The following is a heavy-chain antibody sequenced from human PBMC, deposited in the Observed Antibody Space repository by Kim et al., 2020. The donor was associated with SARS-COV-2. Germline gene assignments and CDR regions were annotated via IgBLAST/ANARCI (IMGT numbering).Heavy chain of an antibody. CDR1: GGSISSGGYY. CDR2: IYYSGST. D-gene: IGHD3-3*01. Sequence: SETLSLTCTVSGGSISSGGYYWSWIRQHPGKGLEWIGYIYYSGSTYYNPSLKSRVTISVDTSKNQFSLKLSSVTAADTAVYYCARITIFGVVILTTHAFDIWGQGTMVTVSS. J-gene: IGHJ3*02. CDR3: ARITIFGVVILTTHAFDI. V-gene: IGHV4-31*03.